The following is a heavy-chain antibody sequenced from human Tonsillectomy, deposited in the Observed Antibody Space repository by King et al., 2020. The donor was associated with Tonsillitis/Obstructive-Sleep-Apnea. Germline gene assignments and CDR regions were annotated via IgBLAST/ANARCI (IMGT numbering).Heavy chain of an antibody. Sequence: VQLVESGGGLVQPGGSLRLSCAASGFTFSSYEMNWVRQAPGKGLEWVSYISSSGSTIYYADSVKGRFTISRDNAKNSLYLQMNSLRAEDTAVYYCAREGCSRTSSYDYWGPGTLGTVSS. J-gene: IGHJ4*02. V-gene: IGHV3-48*03. CDR1: GFTFSSYE. CDR2: ISSSGSTI. D-gene: IGHD2-2*01. CDR3: AREGCSRTSSYDY.